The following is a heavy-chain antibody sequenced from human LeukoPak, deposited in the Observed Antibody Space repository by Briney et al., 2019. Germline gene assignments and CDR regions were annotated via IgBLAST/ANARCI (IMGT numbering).Heavy chain of an antibody. Sequence: SQTLSLTCTVSGGSISSGGYYWSWIRQPPGKGLEWIGYIYHSGSTYYNPSLKSRVTISVDRSKNQFSLKLSSVTAADTAVYYCARDVGDVAARPHYFDYWGQGTLVTVSS. J-gene: IGHJ4*02. CDR3: ARDVGDVAARPHYFDY. CDR2: IYHSGST. CDR1: GGSISSGGYY. V-gene: IGHV4-30-2*01. D-gene: IGHD6-6*01.